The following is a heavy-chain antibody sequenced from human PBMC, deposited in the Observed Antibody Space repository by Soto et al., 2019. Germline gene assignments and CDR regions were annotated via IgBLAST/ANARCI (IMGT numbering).Heavy chain of an antibody. Sequence: TGGSLRLSCVASGFTFSDYYMSWIRQAPGKGLEWVSYISSSSSYTNYADSVKGRFTISRDNAKNSLYLQMNSLRAEDTAVYYCARSPPGYSYACDYWGLGTLVTVSS. D-gene: IGHD5-18*01. CDR1: GFTFSDYY. V-gene: IGHV3-11*03. J-gene: IGHJ4*02. CDR3: ARSPPGYSYACDY. CDR2: ISSSSSYT.